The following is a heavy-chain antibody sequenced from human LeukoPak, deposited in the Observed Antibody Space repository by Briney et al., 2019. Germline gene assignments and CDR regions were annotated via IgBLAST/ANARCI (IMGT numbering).Heavy chain of an antibody. D-gene: IGHD6-13*01. CDR2: INPNSGGT. CDR1: GYTFTGYY. Sequence: ASVKVSCKASGYTFTGYYMHWVRQAPGQGLEWMGWINPNSGGTNYAQKFQGRVTMTRDTSISTAYMELSRLRSDDTAVYYCARESSSWYTNDYWGQGTLVTVSS. J-gene: IGHJ4*02. CDR3: ARESSSWYTNDY. V-gene: IGHV1-2*02.